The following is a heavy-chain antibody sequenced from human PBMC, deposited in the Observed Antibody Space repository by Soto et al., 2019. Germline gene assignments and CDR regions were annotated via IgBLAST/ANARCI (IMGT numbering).Heavy chain of an antibody. CDR3: ARKRGIAAAGPNWFDP. CDR2: INAVNGNT. D-gene: IGHD6-13*01. Sequence: GASVKVSCRASGYTFTSYAMHWVLQAPGQRLEWMGWINAVNGNTKYSQKFQGRVTITRDTSASTAYMELSSLRSEDTAVYYCARKRGIAAAGPNWFDPWGQGTLVTVSS. J-gene: IGHJ5*02. CDR1: GYTFTSYA. V-gene: IGHV1-3*01.